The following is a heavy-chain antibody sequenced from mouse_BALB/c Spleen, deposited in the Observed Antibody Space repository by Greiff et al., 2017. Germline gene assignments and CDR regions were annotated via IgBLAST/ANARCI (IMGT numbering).Heavy chain of an antibody. CDR1: GFSLTSYG. Sequence: QVQLQQSGPGLVAPSQSLSITCTVSGFSLTSYGVHWVRQPPGKGLEWLGVIWAGGSTNYNSALMSRLSISKDNSKSQVFLKMNSLQTDDTAMYYCARDWYYGSSPYAMDYWGQGTSVTVSS. D-gene: IGHD1-1*01. J-gene: IGHJ4*01. CDR3: ARDWYYGSSPYAMDY. CDR2: IWAGGST. V-gene: IGHV2-9*02.